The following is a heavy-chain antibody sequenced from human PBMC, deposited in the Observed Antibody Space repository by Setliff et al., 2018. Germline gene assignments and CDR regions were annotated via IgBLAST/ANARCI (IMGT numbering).Heavy chain of an antibody. J-gene: IGHJ4*02. CDR3: ATGVFFLGYCSSTSCQLDY. CDR1: GYTLTGLS. V-gene: IGHV1-24*01. Sequence: ASVKVSCKVSGYTLTGLSMHWVRQAPGKGLEWMGGFDPEDGETIYAQKFQGRVTMTEDTSTDTAYMELSRLRSEDTAVYYCATGVFFLGYCSSTSCQLDYWGQGTLVTVSS. CDR2: FDPEDGET. D-gene: IGHD2-2*01.